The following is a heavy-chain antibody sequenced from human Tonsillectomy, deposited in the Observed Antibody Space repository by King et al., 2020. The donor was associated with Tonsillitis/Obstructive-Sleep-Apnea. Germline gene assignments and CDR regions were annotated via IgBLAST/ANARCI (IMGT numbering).Heavy chain of an antibody. CDR3: ATLSGPNSSGYPNYYGMDV. D-gene: IGHD3-22*01. Sequence: QLVQSGAEVKKPGASVKVSCKDSGYTLTELSMHWVRQAPGKGLEWMGGVDPEDGETIYAQKFQGRVTMTEDTSTDTAYMELSSLIFEDTAVYYCATLSGPNSSGYPNYYGMDVWGQGTTVTVSS. J-gene: IGHJ6*02. V-gene: IGHV1-24*01. CDR2: VDPEDGET. CDR1: GYTLTELS.